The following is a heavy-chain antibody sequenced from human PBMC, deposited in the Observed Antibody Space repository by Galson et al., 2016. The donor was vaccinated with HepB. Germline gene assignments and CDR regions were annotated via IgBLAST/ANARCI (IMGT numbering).Heavy chain of an antibody. CDR2: IFAGGDRT. J-gene: IGHJ4*02. CDR1: GFAFSNYA. Sequence: SLRLSCAASGFAFSNYAMSWVRQAPGKGLEWVSLIFAGGDRTFYADSVRGRFTISRDNSKNTLYLQMSSLRADDSGVYYCAKDGCTSTICYSYWGQGTLVTVSS. CDR3: AKDGCTSTICYSY. V-gene: IGHV3-23*01. D-gene: IGHD2-2*01.